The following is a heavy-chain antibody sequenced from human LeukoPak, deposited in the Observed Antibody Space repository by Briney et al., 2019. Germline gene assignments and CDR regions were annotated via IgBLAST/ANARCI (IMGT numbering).Heavy chain of an antibody. CDR3: AKEDWYFDL. V-gene: IGHV3-23*01. CDR1: GFTFSSYA. CDR2: ISGSGGST. Sequence: GGSLRLSCAASGFTFSSYAINWVRQAPGKGLEWVSAISGSGGSTHYAGSVKGRFTISGDNSKNTLYLQMNSLRAEDTAVYYCAKEDWYFDLWGRGTLVTVSS. J-gene: IGHJ2*01.